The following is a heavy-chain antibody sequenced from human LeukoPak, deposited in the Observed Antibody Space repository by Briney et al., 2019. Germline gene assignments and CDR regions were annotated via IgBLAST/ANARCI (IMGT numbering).Heavy chain of an antibody. V-gene: IGHV3-23*01. Sequence: GGSLRLSCAASGFTFSSYAMSWVRQAPGKGLEWVSAISGSGGITSYADSVKGRFTISRDNSKNTLYLQMSSLRAEDTAIYYCATYRQVLLPFESWGQGTLVTVSS. CDR3: ATYRQVLLPFES. CDR2: ISGSGGIT. J-gene: IGHJ4*02. D-gene: IGHD2-8*02. CDR1: GFTFSSYA.